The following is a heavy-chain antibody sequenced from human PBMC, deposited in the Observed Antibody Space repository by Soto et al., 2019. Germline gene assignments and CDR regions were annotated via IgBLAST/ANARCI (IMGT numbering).Heavy chain of an antibody. CDR3: AKETYYYDSSGYSN. D-gene: IGHD3-22*01. CDR1: GFTFSSYG. Sequence: QVQLVESGGGVVQPGRSLRLSCAASGFTFSSYGMHWVRQAPGKGLEWVAVISYDGSNKYYADSVKGRFTISRDNSKNTLYLQMKSLRAEDTAVYYCAKETYYYDSSGYSNWGQGTLVTVSS. CDR2: ISYDGSNK. J-gene: IGHJ4*02. V-gene: IGHV3-30*18.